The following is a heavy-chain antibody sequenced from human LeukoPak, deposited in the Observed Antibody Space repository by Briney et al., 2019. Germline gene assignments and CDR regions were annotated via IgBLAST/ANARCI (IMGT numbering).Heavy chain of an antibody. CDR1: GFTFSSYG. Sequence: PGGSLRLSCAASGFTFSSYGMHWVRQAPGKGLEWVAVISYDGSNKYYADSVKGRFTISRDNSKNTLYLQMNSLRAEDTAVYYCAKGAQRWLQPRGFDYWGQGTLVTVSS. CDR3: AKGAQRWLQPRGFDY. CDR2: ISYDGSNK. D-gene: IGHD5-24*01. J-gene: IGHJ4*02. V-gene: IGHV3-30*18.